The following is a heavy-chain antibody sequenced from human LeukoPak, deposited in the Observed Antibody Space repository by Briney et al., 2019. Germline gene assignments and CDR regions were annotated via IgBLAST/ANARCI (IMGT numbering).Heavy chain of an antibody. CDR2: IYHSGST. V-gene: IGHV4-30-2*01. CDR1: GGSISSGGYS. CDR3: ARGYHDFWSGPNPLPVDY. J-gene: IGHJ4*02. Sequence: SETLSLTCAVSGGSISSGGYSWSWIRQPPGKGLEWIGYIYHSGSTYYNPSLKSRVTISVDTSKNQFSLKLSSVTAADTAVYYCARGYHDFWSGPNPLPVDYWGQGTLVTVSS. D-gene: IGHD3-3*01.